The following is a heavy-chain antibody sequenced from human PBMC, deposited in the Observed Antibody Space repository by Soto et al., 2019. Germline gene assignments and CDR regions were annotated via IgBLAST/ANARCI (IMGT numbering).Heavy chain of an antibody. Sequence: QITLKESGPSLVKPTQTLTLTCTFSGFSLSTSGVGVGWLRQPPGKALEWLALIYWDDDKRYSPSLKSTLTNTKDASKTQVVLTTTNMDPVHTATYYCAHSGGVVVISKYNWFDPWCQGAMVTVSS. J-gene: IGHJ5*02. D-gene: IGHD3-22*01. CDR1: GFSLSTSGVG. V-gene: IGHV2-5*02. CDR3: AHSGGVVVISKYNWFDP. CDR2: IYWDDDK.